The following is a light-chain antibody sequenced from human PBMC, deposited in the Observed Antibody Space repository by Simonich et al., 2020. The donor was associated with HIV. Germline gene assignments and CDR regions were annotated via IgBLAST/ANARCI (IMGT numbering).Light chain of an antibody. CDR1: SGSIASNY. Sequence: NFMLTQPHSVSESPGKTVTISCTRSSGSIASNYVQWNQQRPGSAPTTVIYDDNLRPSGVPVRFSGSIDSSSNSASLSISGLKTEDEADYYCQSYDNSNLVFGGGTKLTVL. CDR3: QSYDNSNLV. CDR2: DDN. J-gene: IGLJ3*02. V-gene: IGLV6-57*03.